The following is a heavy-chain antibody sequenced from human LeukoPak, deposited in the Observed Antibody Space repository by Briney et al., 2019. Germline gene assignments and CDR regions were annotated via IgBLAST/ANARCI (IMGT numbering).Heavy chain of an antibody. J-gene: IGHJ3*02. CDR1: GGSISSSSYY. CDR2: IYYSGST. CDR3: GAGRGRSRLVDAFDI. V-gene: IGHV4-39*01. Sequence: SETLSLTCTVSGGSISSSSYYWGWICQPPGKGLEWIGSIYYSGSTYYNPSLKSRVTISVDTSKNQFSLKLSSVTAADTAVYYCGAGRGRSRLVDAFDIWGQGTMVTVSS. D-gene: IGHD6-19*01.